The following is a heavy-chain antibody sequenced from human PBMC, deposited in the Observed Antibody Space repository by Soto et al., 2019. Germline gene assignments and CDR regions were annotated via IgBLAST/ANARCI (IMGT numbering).Heavy chain of an antibody. CDR3: ARGRYCSSTSCSPMDV. V-gene: IGHV3-33*01. J-gene: IGHJ6*02. Sequence: GGSLRLSCAASGFTFSSYGMHWVRQAPGKGLEWVAVIWYDGSNKYYADSVKGRFTISRDNSKNTLYLQMNSLRAGDTAVYYCARGRYCSSTSCSPMDVWGQGTTVTVSS. D-gene: IGHD2-2*01. CDR2: IWYDGSNK. CDR1: GFTFSSYG.